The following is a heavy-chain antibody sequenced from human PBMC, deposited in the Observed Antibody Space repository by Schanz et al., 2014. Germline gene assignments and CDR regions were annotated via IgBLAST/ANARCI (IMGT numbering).Heavy chain of an antibody. J-gene: IGHJ3*02. D-gene: IGHD2-2*01. Sequence: QVQLVQSGAEVKKPGASVKVSCKASGYTFTSYSMHWVRQAPGQGLEWMGIINPSGGGTSYALRFQDRVTVTRDTSRSTVYMELSSLRSEDTALYYCARGTMPGTFDIWGQGTMVTVSS. CDR2: INPSGGGT. CDR1: GYTFTSYS. CDR3: ARGTMPGTFDI. V-gene: IGHV1-46*01.